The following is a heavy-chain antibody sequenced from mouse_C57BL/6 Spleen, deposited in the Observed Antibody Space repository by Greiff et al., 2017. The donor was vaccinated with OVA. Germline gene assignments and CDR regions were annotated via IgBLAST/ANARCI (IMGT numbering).Heavy chain of an antibody. D-gene: IGHD2-4*01. CDR2: IDPETGGT. J-gene: IGHJ2*01. Sequence: QVQLQQSGAELVRPGASVTLSCKASGYTFTDYEMHWVKQTPVHGLEWIGAIDPETGGTAYNQKFKGKAILTADKSSSTAYMELRSLTSEDSAVYYCKGYDYDGYFDYWGQGTTLTVSS. CDR1: GYTFTDYE. V-gene: IGHV1-15*01. CDR3: KGYDYDGYFDY.